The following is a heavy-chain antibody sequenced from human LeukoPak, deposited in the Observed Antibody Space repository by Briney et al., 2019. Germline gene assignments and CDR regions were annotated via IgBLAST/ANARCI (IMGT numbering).Heavy chain of an antibody. D-gene: IGHD6-13*01. CDR3: ASGIAAAGIGTGAFDI. CDR2: IIPIFGTA. Sequence: SVNVSCKASGGTFSSYAISWVRQAPGQGLEWMGGIIPIFGTANYAQKFQGRVTITADESTSTAYMELSSLRSEDTAVYYCASGIAAAGIGTGAFDIWGQGTMVTVSS. J-gene: IGHJ3*02. CDR1: GGTFSSYA. V-gene: IGHV1-69*01.